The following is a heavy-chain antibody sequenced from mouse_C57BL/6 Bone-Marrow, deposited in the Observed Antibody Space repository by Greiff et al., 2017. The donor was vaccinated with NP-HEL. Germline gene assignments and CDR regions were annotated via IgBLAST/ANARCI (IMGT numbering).Heavy chain of an antibody. V-gene: IGHV1-55*01. Sequence: QVQLQQPGAELVKPGASVKMSCKASGYTFTSYWITWVKQRPGQGLAWIGDIYPGSGSTNYNEKFKSKATLTVDTSSSTAYMQLSSLTSEDSAVYYCAREGVSTMSKAWFAYWGQGTLVTVSA. D-gene: IGHD2-4*01. J-gene: IGHJ3*01. CDR3: AREGVSTMSKAWFAY. CDR1: GYTFTSYW. CDR2: IYPGSGST.